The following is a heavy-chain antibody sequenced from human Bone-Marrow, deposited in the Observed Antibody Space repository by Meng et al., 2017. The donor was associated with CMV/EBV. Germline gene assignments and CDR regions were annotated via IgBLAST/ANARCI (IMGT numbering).Heavy chain of an antibody. Sequence: CEASTFTFSDYYMGWIRQAPGKGLEWVSYISSAGETKHYAASVKGRFTVSRDNFKSSLNLQMNSLRAEDTAVYYCAKGGSSDYFFPDWGQGTLVTVSS. CDR1: TFTFSDYY. J-gene: IGHJ4*02. CDR3: AKGGSSDYFFPD. CDR2: ISSAGETK. D-gene: IGHD3-22*01. V-gene: IGHV3-11*01.